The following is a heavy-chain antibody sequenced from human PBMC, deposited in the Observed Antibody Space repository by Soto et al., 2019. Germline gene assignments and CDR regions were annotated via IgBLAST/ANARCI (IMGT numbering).Heavy chain of an antibody. CDR2: ISYDGSNK. CDR1: GFTFSSYG. V-gene: IGHV3-30*18. J-gene: IGHJ6*02. D-gene: IGHD1-26*01. CDR3: ANSTWELRYYYYGMDV. Sequence: PGGSLRLSCAASGFTFSSYGMHWVRQAPGKGLEWVAVISYDGSNKYYADSVKGRFTISRDNSKNTLYLQMNSLRAEDTAVYYSANSTWELRYYYYGMDVWRQGTTVTVSS.